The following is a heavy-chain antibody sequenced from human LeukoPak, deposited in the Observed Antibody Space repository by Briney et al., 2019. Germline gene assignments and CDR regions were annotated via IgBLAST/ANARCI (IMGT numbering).Heavy chain of an antibody. CDR1: GFTFSSYW. Sequence: GGSLRLSCAASGFTFSSYWMSWVRQAPGKGLEWVANIKEDGSEKYYVDSVKGRFTTSRDNGKNSLYLQMSSLRAEDMAVYYCARTLAARHTSGYIDYWGQGTLVTVSS. CDR3: ARTLAARHTSGYIDY. J-gene: IGHJ4*02. CDR2: IKEDGSEK. V-gene: IGHV3-7*01. D-gene: IGHD3-22*01.